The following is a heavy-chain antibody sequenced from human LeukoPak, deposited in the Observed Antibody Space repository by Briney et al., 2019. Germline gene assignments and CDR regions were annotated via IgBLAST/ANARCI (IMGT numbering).Heavy chain of an antibody. D-gene: IGHD3-22*01. CDR3: VSLDSSGYFDY. CDR2: IYYSGST. CDR1: GGSFSSYY. J-gene: IGHJ4*02. V-gene: IGHV4-39*07. Sequence: PSETLSLTCAVYGGSFSSYYWGWIRKPPGKGLGWIGSIYYSGSTYYNPSLKSRVTISVATSKTQFSLKLSSVTAADTAVYYCVSLDSSGYFDYWGQGTLVTVSS.